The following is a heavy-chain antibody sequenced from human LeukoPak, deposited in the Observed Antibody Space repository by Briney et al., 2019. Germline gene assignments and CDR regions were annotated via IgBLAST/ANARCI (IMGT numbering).Heavy chain of an antibody. CDR2: ITGSGGST. Sequence: GGSLRLSCAASGFTFSSYTMTWVRQAPGKGLEWVSGITGSGGSTYYADSVKGRFTISRDNSKNTLYLQMNSLRAEDTAVYYCARWHYDILTGYGLLFWGQGTLVTVSS. D-gene: IGHD3-9*01. J-gene: IGHJ4*02. V-gene: IGHV3-23*01. CDR3: ARWHYDILTGYGLLF. CDR1: GFTFSSYT.